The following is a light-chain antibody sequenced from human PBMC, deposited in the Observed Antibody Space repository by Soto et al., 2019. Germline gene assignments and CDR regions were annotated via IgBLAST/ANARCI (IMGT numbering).Light chain of an antibody. CDR3: SAYTVSRTYV. J-gene: IGLJ1*01. CDR1: SSDVGAYNF. CDR2: NVY. Sequence: QSVLTQPASVSGSPVQSITISCTGTSSDVGAYNFVSWHQQHPGKAPKLMIYNVYDRPSGISYRFSGSKSGNTASLTISGLQGEDEADYYCSAYTVSRTYVFGTGTKLTVL. V-gene: IGLV2-14*03.